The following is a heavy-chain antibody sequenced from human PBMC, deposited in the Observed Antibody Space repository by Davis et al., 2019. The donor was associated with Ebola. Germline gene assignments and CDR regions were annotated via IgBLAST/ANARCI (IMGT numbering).Heavy chain of an antibody. Sequence: GESLKISCAASGFTFSSYAMTWVRQAPGKGLEWVAVISYDGSNKYYADSVKGRFTIPRDNSKNTLYLQMNSLRAEDTAVYYCAKSGLSFGVVKYHYGMDVWGKGTTVTVSS. V-gene: IGHV3-30*18. J-gene: IGHJ6*04. CDR1: GFTFSSYA. D-gene: IGHD3-3*01. CDR2: ISYDGSNK. CDR3: AKSGLSFGVVKYHYGMDV.